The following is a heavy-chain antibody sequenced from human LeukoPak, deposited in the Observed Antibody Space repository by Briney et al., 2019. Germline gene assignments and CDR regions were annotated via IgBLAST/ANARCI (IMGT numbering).Heavy chain of an antibody. J-gene: IGHJ6*02. CDR3: TRDLLDYDVSTGLHHYYMDV. Sequence: GGSLRLSCVASGFTFSSYYMQWVRQDPRKGLVWVSRISGDGTNINYADSVRGRFTISRDNAMNTVYLQMNTLRVEDTAVYYCTRDLLDYDVSTGLHHYYMDVWGQGTTVTVSS. V-gene: IGHV3-74*01. CDR1: GFTFSSYY. CDR2: ISGDGTNI. D-gene: IGHD3-9*01.